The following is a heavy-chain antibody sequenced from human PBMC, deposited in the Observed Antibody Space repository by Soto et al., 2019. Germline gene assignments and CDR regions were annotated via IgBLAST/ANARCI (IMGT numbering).Heavy chain of an antibody. CDR2: ISGSGGST. D-gene: IGHD3-9*01. CDR1: GFTFSSYA. J-gene: IGHJ4*02. V-gene: IGHV3-23*01. Sequence: GGSLRLSCAASGFTFSSYAMSWVRQAPGKGLEWVSAISGSGGSTYYADSVKGRFTISRDNSKNTLYLQMNSLRAEDTAVYYCAKDHYDILTGYLDYWGQGTLVTVSS. CDR3: AKDHYDILTGYLDY.